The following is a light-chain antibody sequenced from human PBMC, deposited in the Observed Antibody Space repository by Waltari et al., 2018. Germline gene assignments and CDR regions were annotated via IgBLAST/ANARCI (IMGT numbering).Light chain of an antibody. J-gene: IGLJ2*01. CDR1: ALPKI. CDR3: LSADSSGTFVV. V-gene: IGLV3-16*01. Sequence: SYELTQPPSVSVSLGQMARITSSGEALPKICARPSGIPERFSGSSSGTIVTLTISGVQAEDGADYNCLSADSSGTFVVFGGGTKLTVL.